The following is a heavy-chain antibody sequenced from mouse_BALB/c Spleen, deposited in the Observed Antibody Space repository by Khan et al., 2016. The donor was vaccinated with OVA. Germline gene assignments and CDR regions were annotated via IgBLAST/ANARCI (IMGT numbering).Heavy chain of an antibody. Sequence: QVRLQQSGAELVRPGVSVKISCKGSGYTFTDFTLHWVKQSHAMSLEWIGVISTYYGDATYNQRFKDKATMTVDKSSSTAYMELARLTSEDSAIYFWSRRGGGNGFAYWGQGTLVTVSA. CDR1: GYTFTDFT. V-gene: IGHV1S137*01. CDR3: SRRGGGNGFAY. CDR2: ISTYYGDA. J-gene: IGHJ3*01.